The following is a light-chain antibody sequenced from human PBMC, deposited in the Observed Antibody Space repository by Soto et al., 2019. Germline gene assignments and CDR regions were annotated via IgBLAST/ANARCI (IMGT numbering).Light chain of an antibody. CDR1: QSVSSNY. CDR2: AAS. V-gene: IGKV3-20*01. CDR3: QQYSSSLIT. J-gene: IGKJ3*01. Sequence: ENVLTQSPGTLSLSPGERAALSCRASQSVSSNYLAWYQQKPGQAPRLLIYAASSRATGIPDRFSGSGSGTDFTLTISRLEPEDFAVYYCQQYSSSLITFGPGTKVDIK.